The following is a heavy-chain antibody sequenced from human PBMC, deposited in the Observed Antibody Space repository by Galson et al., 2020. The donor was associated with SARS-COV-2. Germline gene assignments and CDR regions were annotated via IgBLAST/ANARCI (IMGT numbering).Heavy chain of an antibody. D-gene: IGHD3-22*01. CDR2: IDWDDDK. CDR3: ARIRGGYYVSSGDLRRQYGMDV. V-gene: IGHV2-70*04. CDR1: GFSLSTSGMR. Sequence: SGPTLVKPTQTLTLTCTVSGFSLSTSGMRVSWIRQPPGKALEWLARIDWDDDKFYSTSLKTRLTISKDTSKNQVVLTMTNMDPVDTATYYCARIRGGYYVSSGDLRRQYGMDVWGQGTTVTVSS. J-gene: IGHJ6*02.